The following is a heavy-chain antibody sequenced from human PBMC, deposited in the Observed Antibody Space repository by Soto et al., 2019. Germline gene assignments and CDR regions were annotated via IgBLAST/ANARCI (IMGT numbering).Heavy chain of an antibody. CDR2: INHSGST. CDR1: DRSFSGYY. CDR3: ARGHLTARPLNRNFCFDP. D-gene: IGHD5-18*01. V-gene: IGHV4-34*01. Sequence: PSETLSLTGAVYDRSFSGYYWSWIRQPPGKGLEWIGEINHSGSTNYNPSLKSRVTISVDTSKNQFSLKLSSVTAADTAVYYCARGHLTARPLNRNFCFDPWGQGTLVTVSS. J-gene: IGHJ5*02.